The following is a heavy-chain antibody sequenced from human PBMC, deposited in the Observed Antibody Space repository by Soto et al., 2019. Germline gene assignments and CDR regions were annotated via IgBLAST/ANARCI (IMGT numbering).Heavy chain of an antibody. J-gene: IGHJ4*02. Sequence: QVQLVESGRGVVQPGRSLRLSCAASGFTFSSYGMHWVRQAPGKGLEWVAVIWYDGSNNYYADSVKGRFTISRDNSKNTQYLQMKILRAGNTAIYYGARDSSGGCSGCSCYSYFDYWGQGSLVTVS. CDR2: IWYDGSNN. CDR3: ARDSSGGCSGCSCYSYFDY. CDR1: GFTFSSYG. D-gene: IGHD2-15*01. V-gene: IGHV3-33*01.